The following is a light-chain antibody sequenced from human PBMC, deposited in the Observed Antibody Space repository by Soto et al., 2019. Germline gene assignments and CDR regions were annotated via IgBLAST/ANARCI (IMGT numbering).Light chain of an antibody. CDR3: QQRRSWQVT. Sequence: EILMTQSPATLSVSPGERSTLSCSASQSVSSNLAWHQQKPGQAPRLLIYDASKRATGIPARFSGSGSGTNFTLTISSLEPEDFAVYYCQQRRSWQVTFGQGTRLEI. V-gene: IGKV3D-11*02. CDR2: DAS. CDR1: QSVSSN. J-gene: IGKJ5*01.